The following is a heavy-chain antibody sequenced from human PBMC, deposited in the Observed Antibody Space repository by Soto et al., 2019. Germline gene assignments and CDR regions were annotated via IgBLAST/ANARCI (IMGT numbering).Heavy chain of an antibody. J-gene: IGHJ6*03. CDR1: GFTFSSYA. V-gene: IGHV3-23*01. D-gene: IGHD5-12*01. CDR2: ISGSGGST. CDR3: ANDRPTHPSATIYRYYYYYMDV. Sequence: GGSLRLSCAASGFTFSSYAMSWVRQAPGKGQEWVSAISGSGGSTYYADSVKGRFTISRDNSKNTLYLQMNSLRDEDTAVYYCANDRPTHPSATIYRYYYYYMDVWGKGTTVTVSS.